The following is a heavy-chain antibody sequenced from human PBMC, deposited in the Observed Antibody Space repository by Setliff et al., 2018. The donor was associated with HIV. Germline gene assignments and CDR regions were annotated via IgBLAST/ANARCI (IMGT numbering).Heavy chain of an antibody. J-gene: IGHJ6*04. CDR1: GYTFIHYD. D-gene: IGHD6-13*01. CDR3: ARDRIAAAGTLMGY. Sequence: ASVKVSCKASGYTFIHYDVNWVRQAPGKGLEWMGWMNPGTGNTGYAEKFQGRVTITRDTSATTAYMELSRLRSDDTAVYYCARDRIAAAGTLMGYWGGGTTVTVSS. CDR2: MNPGTGNT. V-gene: IGHV1-8*03.